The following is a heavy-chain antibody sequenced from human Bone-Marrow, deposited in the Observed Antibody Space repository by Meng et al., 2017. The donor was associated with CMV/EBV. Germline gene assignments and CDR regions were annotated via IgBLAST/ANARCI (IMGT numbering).Heavy chain of an antibody. Sequence: ESLKISCAASGFTVSSNYMSWVRQAPGKGLEWIGETSQSGRTIYNPSLESRVTISVDRSKNQLSLRLSSVTAADTAVYYCARDMGDWSDPYGMAVWGRGTTVTSFS. D-gene: IGHD1-1*01. J-gene: IGHJ6*01. V-gene: IGHV4-59*02. CDR3: ARDMGDWSDPYGMAV. CDR1: GFTVSSNY. CDR2: TSQSGRT.